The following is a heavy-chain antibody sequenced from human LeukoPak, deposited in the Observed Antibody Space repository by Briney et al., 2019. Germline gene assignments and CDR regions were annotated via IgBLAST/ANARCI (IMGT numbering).Heavy chain of an antibody. D-gene: IGHD5-18*01. CDR3: AKGRIPYSYGHY. V-gene: IGHV3-23*01. J-gene: IGHJ4*02. CDR2: ISGSGDST. Sequence: GGSLRLSCAASGFTFSSYAMSWVRQAPGKGLEWVSAISGSGDSTYYADSVKGRFTISRDNSKNTLYLQMNSLRAEDTAVYYCAKGRIPYSYGHYWGQGTLVTVSS. CDR1: GFTFSSYA.